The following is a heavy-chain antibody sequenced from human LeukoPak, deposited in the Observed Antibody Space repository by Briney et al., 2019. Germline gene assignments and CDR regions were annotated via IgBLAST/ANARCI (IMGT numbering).Heavy chain of an antibody. CDR1: GGTFSSYA. J-gene: IGHJ6*02. V-gene: IGHV1-69*13. CDR3: ARGSSWNDLDV. Sequence: GASVKVSCKASGGTFSSYAISWVRQAPGQGLEWMGGIIPIFGTANYAQKFQGRVTITADESTSTAYMELSSLRSDDTAVYYCARGSSWNDLDVWGQGTTVTVSS. D-gene: IGHD1-1*01. CDR2: IIPIFGTA.